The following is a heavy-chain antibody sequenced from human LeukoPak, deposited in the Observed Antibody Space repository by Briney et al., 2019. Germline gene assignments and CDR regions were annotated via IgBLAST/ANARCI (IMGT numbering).Heavy chain of an antibody. Sequence: ASVKVSCNASGYTFTSYGISWVRQAPGQGLEWMGWISAYNGNTNYAQKLQGRVTMTTDTSTSTAYMELRSLRSDDTAVYYCAREGPIVVVPAASPFDPWGQGTLVTVSS. CDR2: ISAYNGNT. CDR1: GYTFTSYG. V-gene: IGHV1-18*01. D-gene: IGHD2-2*01. J-gene: IGHJ5*02. CDR3: AREGPIVVVPAASPFDP.